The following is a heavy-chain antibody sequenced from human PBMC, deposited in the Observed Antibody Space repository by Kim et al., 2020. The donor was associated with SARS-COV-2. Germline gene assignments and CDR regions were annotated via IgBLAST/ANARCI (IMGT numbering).Heavy chain of an antibody. D-gene: IGHD2-15*01. CDR2: INHSGST. Sequence: SETLSLTCAVYGGSFSGYYWSWIRQPPGKGLEWIGEINHSGSTNYNPSLKSRVTISVDTSKNQFSLKLSSVTAADTAVYYCAREIRPVVSGGMDVWGEGT. CDR3: AREIRPVVSGGMDV. CDR1: GGSFSGYY. J-gene: IGHJ6*02. V-gene: IGHV4-34*01.